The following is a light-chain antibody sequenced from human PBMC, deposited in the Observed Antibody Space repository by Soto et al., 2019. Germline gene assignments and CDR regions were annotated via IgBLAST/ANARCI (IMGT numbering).Light chain of an antibody. V-gene: IGKV3-20*01. CDR3: QQYGGSPYT. Sequence: EIVLTQSPGTLSLSPGERATLSCRASQSVTSSYLAWYQQKPGQAPRLLIYGVSSRATGIPDRFSGSGSGTDFTLAISRLEPEDFAVYYCQQYGGSPYTFGQGTKLEIK. CDR1: QSVTSSY. J-gene: IGKJ2*01. CDR2: GVS.